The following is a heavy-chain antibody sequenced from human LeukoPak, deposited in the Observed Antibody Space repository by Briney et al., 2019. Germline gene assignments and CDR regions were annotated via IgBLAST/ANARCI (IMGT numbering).Heavy chain of an antibody. CDR1: GFTFGGYW. CDR2: INSDGSTT. Sequence: PGGSLRLSCAASGFTFGGYWMHWVRQAPGKGLVWISRINSDGSTTNYAGSVKGRFTISRDNAKKTLYLQMNSLRAEDTAVYYCASRATVSTWAYYYYYMDVWGRGTTVTVSS. V-gene: IGHV3-74*01. D-gene: IGHD4-17*01. CDR3: ASRATVSTWAYYYYYMDV. J-gene: IGHJ6*03.